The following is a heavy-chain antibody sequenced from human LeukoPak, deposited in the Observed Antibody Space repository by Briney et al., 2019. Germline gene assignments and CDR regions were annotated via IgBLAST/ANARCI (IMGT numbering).Heavy chain of an antibody. CDR1: GFTFSSYG. D-gene: IGHD3-22*01. V-gene: IGHV3-30*02. CDR2: IRYDGSNK. CDR3: ARTPDYYDSSGYYYFLPDY. Sequence: GGSLRLSCAASGFTFSSYGMHWVRQAPGKGLEWVAFIRYDGSNKYYADSVKGRFTISRDNSKNTLYLQMNSLRAEDTAVYYCARTPDYYDSSGYYYFLPDYWGQGTLVTVSS. J-gene: IGHJ4*02.